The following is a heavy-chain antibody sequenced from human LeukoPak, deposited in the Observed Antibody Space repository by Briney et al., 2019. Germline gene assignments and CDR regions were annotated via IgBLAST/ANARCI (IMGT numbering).Heavy chain of an antibody. J-gene: IGHJ4*02. CDR2: INHNGST. Sequence: SETLSLTCAVYGGSFSGYYWSWIRQPPGKGLEWIGEINHNGSTNYNPSLKSRVTISVDTSKNQFSLKLSSVTAADTAVYYCASLPRYYCSSTSCPKSWGQGTLVTVSS. CDR1: GGSFSGYY. CDR3: ASLPRYYCSSTSCPKS. D-gene: IGHD2-2*01. V-gene: IGHV4-34*01.